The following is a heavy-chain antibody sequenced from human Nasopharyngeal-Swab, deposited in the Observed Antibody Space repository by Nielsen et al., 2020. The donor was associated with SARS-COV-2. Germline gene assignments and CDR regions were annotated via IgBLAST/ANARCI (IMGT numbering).Heavy chain of an antibody. Sequence: GESLKISCAASGFTFSSYAMHWVRQAPGKGLEWVAVISYDGSNKYYADSVKGRSTISRDNSKNTLYLQMNSLRAEDTAVYYCARDLGGYYGDWGQGTLVTVSS. CDR2: ISYDGSNK. CDR3: ARDLGGYYGD. J-gene: IGHJ4*02. V-gene: IGHV3-30-3*01. D-gene: IGHD3-22*01. CDR1: GFTFSSYA.